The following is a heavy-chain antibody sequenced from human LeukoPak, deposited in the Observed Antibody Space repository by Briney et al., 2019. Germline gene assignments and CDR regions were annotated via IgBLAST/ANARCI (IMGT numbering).Heavy chain of an antibody. V-gene: IGHV1-2*02. CDR3: ARDLGVAVALDALDI. D-gene: IGHD6-19*01. J-gene: IGHJ3*02. CDR1: GYTFTGYY. Sequence: ASVKVSCKASGYTFTGYYMHWVRQAPGQGLEWMGWINPNSGGTKYTQKFQGRVTMTRDMSISTAYMELSRLRSDDTAVYYCARDLGVAVALDALDIWGQGTMVTVSS. CDR2: INPNSGGT.